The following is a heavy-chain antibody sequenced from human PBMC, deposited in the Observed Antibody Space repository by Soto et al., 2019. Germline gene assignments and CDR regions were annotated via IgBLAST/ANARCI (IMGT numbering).Heavy chain of an antibody. D-gene: IGHD2-2*01. CDR1: GFSLSTSGEG. CDR2: IFWDDDK. CDR3: AHRRDATVRVPAAISAWFDP. V-gene: IGHV2-5*02. Sequence: GSGPTLVNPTQTLTLTCTFSGFSLSTSGEGVGWIRQPPGKALEWLALIFWDDDKRYNSSLRSRLTITKATSKNQAVLTLTNMDPVDTATYYCAHRRDATVRVPAAISAWFDPWGQGTQVTVSS. J-gene: IGHJ5*02.